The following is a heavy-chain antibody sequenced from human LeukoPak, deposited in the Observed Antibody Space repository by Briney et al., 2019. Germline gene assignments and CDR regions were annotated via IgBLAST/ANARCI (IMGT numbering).Heavy chain of an antibody. Sequence: GGSLRLSCAASGFTFSSYWMHWVRQAPGKGLVWVSRINSDGSSTSYADSVKGRFTISRDNAKNTLYLQMNSLRAEDTAVYYCARDLSTTMIVVVARDDAFDIWGQGTMVTVSS. CDR1: GFTFSSYW. CDR2: INSDGSST. CDR3: ARDLSTTMIVVVARDDAFDI. J-gene: IGHJ3*02. V-gene: IGHV3-74*01. D-gene: IGHD3-22*01.